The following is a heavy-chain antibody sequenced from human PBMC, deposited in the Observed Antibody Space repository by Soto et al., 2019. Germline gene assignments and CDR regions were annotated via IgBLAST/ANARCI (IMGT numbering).Heavy chain of an antibody. CDR3: TTEGSGSGWYGWFDP. J-gene: IGHJ5*02. D-gene: IGHD6-19*01. V-gene: IGHV3-15*07. Sequence: GGSLRLSCAASGFTCSNAWMNWVRQAPGKGLEWVGRIKSKTDGGTTDYAAPVKGRFTISRDDSKNTLYLQMNSLKTEDTAVYYCTTEGSGSGWYGWFDPWGQGTLVTVSS. CDR1: GFTCSNAW. CDR2: IKSKTDGGTT.